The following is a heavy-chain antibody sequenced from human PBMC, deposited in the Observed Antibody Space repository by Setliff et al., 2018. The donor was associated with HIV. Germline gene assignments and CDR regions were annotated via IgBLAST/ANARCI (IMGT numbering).Heavy chain of an antibody. D-gene: IGHD3-3*01. Sequence: SETLSLTCAVYGGSFSGYYWSWIRQTPGKGLERIGEIDHSGGTKYNPSLKSRVTISLDTSKNQFSLKLSSVTAADTAVYYCARARFWSGYYTGDNYYYMDVWGKGTTVTVS. CDR1: GGSFSGYY. CDR2: IDHSGGT. V-gene: IGHV4-34*01. J-gene: IGHJ6*03. CDR3: ARARFWSGYYTGDNYYYMDV.